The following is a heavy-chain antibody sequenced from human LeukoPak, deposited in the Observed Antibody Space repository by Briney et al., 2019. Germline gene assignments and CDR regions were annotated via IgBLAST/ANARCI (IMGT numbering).Heavy chain of an antibody. J-gene: IGHJ4*02. CDR3: ARDGLYSNGYSYFDY. D-gene: IGHD3-22*01. Sequence: SETLSLTCSVSGFSVTTYHWSWIRQPAGKGLEWIGRVHASGTTNHNPSLESRVTMSVDTSKNQLSLMLTSVTAADTAVYYCARDGLYSNGYSYFDYWGQGTLVTVSS. V-gene: IGHV4-4*07. CDR2: VHASGTT. CDR1: GFSVTTYH.